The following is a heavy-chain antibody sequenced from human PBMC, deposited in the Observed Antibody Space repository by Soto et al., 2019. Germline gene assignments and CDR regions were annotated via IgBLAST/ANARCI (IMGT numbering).Heavy chain of an antibody. V-gene: IGHV3-23*01. J-gene: IGHJ6*02. CDR3: ATGKRTTKYYDFLSGLYYYGMDV. CDR1: GFTFSSYA. Sequence: GGSLRLSCAASGFTFSSYAMSWVRQAPGKGLEWVSAISGSGGSTYYADSVKGRFTISRDNSKNTLYLQMNSLRAEDTAVYYCATGKRTTKYYDFLSGLYYYGMDVWGQGTTVTVSS. D-gene: IGHD3-3*01. CDR2: ISGSGGST.